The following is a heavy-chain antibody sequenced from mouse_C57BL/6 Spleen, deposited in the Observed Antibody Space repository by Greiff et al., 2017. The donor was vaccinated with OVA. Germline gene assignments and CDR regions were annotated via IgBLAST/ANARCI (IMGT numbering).Heavy chain of an antibody. Sequence: VKLQQPGAELVKPGASVKVSCKASGYTFTSYWMHWVKQRPGQGLEWIGRIHPSDSDTNYNQKFKGKATLTVDKSSSTAYMQLSSLTSEDSAVYYCARVTIIEDYFDYWGQGTTLTVSS. J-gene: IGHJ2*01. CDR3: ARVTIIEDYFDY. D-gene: IGHD2-1*01. CDR1: GYTFTSYW. V-gene: IGHV1-74*01. CDR2: IHPSDSDT.